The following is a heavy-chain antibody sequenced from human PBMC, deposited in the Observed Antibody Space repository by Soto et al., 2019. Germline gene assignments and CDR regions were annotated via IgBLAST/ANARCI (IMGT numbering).Heavy chain of an antibody. D-gene: IGHD2-8*02. J-gene: IGHJ3*01. CDR3: ARVSGYCTEVGCPIMLDAFDV. V-gene: IGHV4-4*02. Sequence: QAQLQESGPGLVRPSGTLSLTCTVSPFSVTNNNYWNWVRQSPGKALEWIGEIYHSGATYYNPSPSGGPINQMTRPKIQIPLKRTLGTAGDTAVNYLARVSGYCTEVGCPIMLDAFDVWAKGTLVTSLQ. CDR2: IYHSGAT. CDR1: PFSVTNNNY.